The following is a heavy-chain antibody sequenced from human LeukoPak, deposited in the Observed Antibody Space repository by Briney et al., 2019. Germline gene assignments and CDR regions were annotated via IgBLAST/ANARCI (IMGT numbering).Heavy chain of an antibody. D-gene: IGHD3-10*01. V-gene: IGHV3-64*01. CDR2: ICSVGGST. CDR3: AKYYALRSSAWFDP. J-gene: IGHJ5*02. Sequence: PGGSLRLSCAASGFYFSNYAMHWVRQAPGKGLEYVSGICSVGGSTYYANSVKGRFTISRDNAKNSLYLQMNSLRAEDTAVYYCAKYYALRSSAWFDPWGQGTLVTVSS. CDR1: GFYFSNYA.